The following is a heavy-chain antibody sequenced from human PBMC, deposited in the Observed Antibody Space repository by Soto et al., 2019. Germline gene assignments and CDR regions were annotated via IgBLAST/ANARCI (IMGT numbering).Heavy chain of an antibody. V-gene: IGHV4-59*01. CDR3: ARERHTVVPATQYYFDY. CDR2: IYYSGST. J-gene: IGHJ4*02. CDR1: GGSISSYY. Sequence: SETLSLTCTVSGGSISSYYWSWVRQPPGKGLEWIGFIYYSGSTNYNPSLKSRVTISVDTSKNQFSLKVSSVTAADTAVYYCARERHTVVPATQYYFDYWGQGTLVTVSS. D-gene: IGHD2-2*01.